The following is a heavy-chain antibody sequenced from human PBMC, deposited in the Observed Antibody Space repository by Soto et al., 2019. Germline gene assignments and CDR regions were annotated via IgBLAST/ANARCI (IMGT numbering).Heavy chain of an antibody. CDR1: GFPFSAYY. V-gene: IGHV3-72*01. CDR2: IRSKAESYTT. J-gene: IGHJ4*02. D-gene: IGHD2-21*01. Sequence: EVQLVESGGDLVQPGGSLRLSCAASGFPFSAYYMDWVRQAPGKGLEWVGLIRSKAESYTTGYAASVRGRFTISRDDSKNLLLLQMNSLTTEDTAGYYCCDCGHTNRDSWGRGTRVTVSS. CDR3: CDCGHTNRDS.